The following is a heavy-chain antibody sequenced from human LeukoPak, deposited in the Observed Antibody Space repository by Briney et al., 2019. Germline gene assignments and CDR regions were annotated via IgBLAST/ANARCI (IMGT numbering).Heavy chain of an antibody. CDR2: MSYSGGST. CDR1: GFTFSTFS. V-gene: IGHV3-21*01. Sequence: GGSLRLSCAASGFTFSTFSMNWVRQAPGKGLEWVSSMSYSGGSTYYADSVKGRFTISRDNAKSTLYLQMNSVRAEDTAVYYCSAALYSGGWHYFDYWGQGILVTVSS. D-gene: IGHD2-15*01. CDR3: SAALYSGGWHYFDY. J-gene: IGHJ4*02.